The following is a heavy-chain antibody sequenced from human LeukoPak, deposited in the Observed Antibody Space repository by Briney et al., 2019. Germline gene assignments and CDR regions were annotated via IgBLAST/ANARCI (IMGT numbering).Heavy chain of an antibody. J-gene: IGHJ4*02. CDR1: GGTFSTYA. Sequence: VKVYCKTSGGTFSTYAIDWVRQSPGQGLEWMGGIIPIFGTANYAQKFQGRVTITADESTSIAYMELSSLRSEDTAVYHCARAGYSYGDAFDYWGQGTLVPVTS. D-gene: IGHD5-18*01. CDR3: ARAGYSYGDAFDY. CDR2: IIPIFGTA. V-gene: IGHV1-69*01.